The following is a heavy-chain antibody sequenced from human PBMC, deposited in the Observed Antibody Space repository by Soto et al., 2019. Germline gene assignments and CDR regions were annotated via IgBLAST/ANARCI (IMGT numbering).Heavy chain of an antibody. V-gene: IGHV3-64D*06. J-gene: IGHJ4*02. CDR2: ISPQGASS. D-gene: IGHD3-22*01. Sequence: GGSLRLSCSASGFAFSTYAMHWVRQTPGKGLEYVSAISPQGASSYYADSVKGRFTISRDDSKNTVYLQMSSLRPDDTAVYYCVSMIIARGAFDFWGQGTLVTVSS. CDR3: VSMIIARGAFDF. CDR1: GFAFSTYA.